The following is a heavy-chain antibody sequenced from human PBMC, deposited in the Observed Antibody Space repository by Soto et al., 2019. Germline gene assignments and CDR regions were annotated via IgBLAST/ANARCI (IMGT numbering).Heavy chain of an antibody. CDR1: GGSISSGGYY. J-gene: IGHJ3*02. CDR2: IYYSGST. V-gene: IGHV4-31*03. D-gene: IGHD3-10*01. Sequence: QVQLQESGPGLVKPSQTLSLTCTVSGGSISSGGYYWSWIRQHPGKGLEWIGYIYYSGSTYYNPSLRSRVTISVDTSKNQFSLKLSSVTAADTAVYYCARGLQVRGANDAFDIWGQGTMVTVSS. CDR3: ARGLQVRGANDAFDI.